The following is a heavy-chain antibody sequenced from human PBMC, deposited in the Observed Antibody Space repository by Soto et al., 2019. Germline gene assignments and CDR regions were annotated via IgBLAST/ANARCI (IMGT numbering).Heavy chain of an antibody. Sequence: ESGGGLVKPGGSLRLSCAASGFTFSNAWMSWVRQAPGKGLEWVGRIKSKTDGGTTDYAAPVKGRFTISRDDSKNTLYLQMNSLKTEDTAVYYCATRIAVAGYDYWGQGTLVTVSS. V-gene: IGHV3-15*01. J-gene: IGHJ4*02. D-gene: IGHD6-19*01. CDR2: IKSKTDGGTT. CDR3: ATRIAVAGYDY. CDR1: GFTFSNAW.